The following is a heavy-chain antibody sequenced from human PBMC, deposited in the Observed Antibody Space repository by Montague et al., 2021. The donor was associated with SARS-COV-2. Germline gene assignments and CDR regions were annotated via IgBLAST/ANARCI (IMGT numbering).Heavy chain of an antibody. D-gene: IGHD6-19*01. V-gene: IGHV4-39*01. Sequence: SETLSLTCTVSGASISSSSYYWGWIRQPPGKGLEWIGSIYYSGSTYYNPSLKSRVTISVDTSKNQISLKLSSVTAADTAVYYCARQRRGGLVSTPRFFDYWGQGTLVTVSS. J-gene: IGHJ4*02. CDR3: ARQRRGGLVSTPRFFDY. CDR1: GASISSSSYY. CDR2: IYYSGST.